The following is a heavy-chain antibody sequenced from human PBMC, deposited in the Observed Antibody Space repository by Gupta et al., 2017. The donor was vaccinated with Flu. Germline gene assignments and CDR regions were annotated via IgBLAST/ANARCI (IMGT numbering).Heavy chain of an antibody. D-gene: IGHD2-15*01. J-gene: IGHJ4*02. Sequence: QVQLVESGGGVVQHGRSLRLSCTASGFNFSSYGMHWVRQAPGKGLEWLTVMSNDGSNKYYADSVRGRFTISRDNSKNTLFLQMNSLRTEDTAVYYCARDSGWRYFDYWGQGTLVTVSS. CDR3: ARDSGWRYFDY. CDR2: MSNDGSNK. CDR1: GFNFSSYG. V-gene: IGHV3-30*03.